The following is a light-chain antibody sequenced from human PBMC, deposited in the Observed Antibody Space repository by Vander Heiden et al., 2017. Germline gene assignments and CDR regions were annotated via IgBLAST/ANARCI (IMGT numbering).Light chain of an antibody. Sequence: EKVMTQSPATLSASPGERATLSCRASQSVSSNLAWYQRKPGQAPRLLIYGASTRSTGIPASFSGSGSGTEFTLTISSLQSEDFAVYYCQQYDNWLLTFGGGTKVEIK. CDR2: GAS. CDR3: QQYDNWLLT. J-gene: IGKJ4*01. CDR1: QSVSSN. V-gene: IGKV3-15*01.